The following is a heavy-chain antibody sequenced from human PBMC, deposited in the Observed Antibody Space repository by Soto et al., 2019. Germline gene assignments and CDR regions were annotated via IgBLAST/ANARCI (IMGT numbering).Heavy chain of an antibody. V-gene: IGHV3-48*01. CDR3: ARDAYDYGAFPRYYFDY. CDR2: ISSSSSTI. J-gene: IGHJ4*02. Sequence: EVQLVESGGGLVQPGGSLRLSCAASGFTFSSYSMNWVRQAPGKGLEWVSYISSSSSTIYYADSVKGRFTISRDNAKNSLYLQMNSLRAEDTAVYYCARDAYDYGAFPRYYFDYWGQGTLVTVSS. D-gene: IGHD4-17*01. CDR1: GFTFSSYS.